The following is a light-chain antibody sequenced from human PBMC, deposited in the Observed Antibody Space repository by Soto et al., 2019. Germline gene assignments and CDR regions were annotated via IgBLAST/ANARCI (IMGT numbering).Light chain of an antibody. J-gene: IGKJ4*01. Sequence: DIQMTQSPSSVSASVGDRITITCRASQGISSWLVWYQQKPGKAPKLLIYGASSLQSGVPSRFSGSGSATDFTLTISSLQPEDFATYYCQQANSFPFTFGGGTKLEIK. CDR1: QGISSW. CDR2: GAS. V-gene: IGKV1-12*01. CDR3: QQANSFPFT.